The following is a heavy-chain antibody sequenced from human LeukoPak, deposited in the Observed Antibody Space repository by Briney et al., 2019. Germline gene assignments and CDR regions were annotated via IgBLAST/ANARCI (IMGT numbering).Heavy chain of an antibody. CDR1: GGSISSYY. D-gene: IGHD5-18*01. CDR2: IYYSGST. Sequence: SETLSLTCTVSGGSISSYYWSWIRQPPGKGLEWIGYIYYSGSTNYNPSLKSRVTISVDTSKNQFSLKLSSVTAADTAVYYCAAISEAHGYSYGIFDNWGQGTLVTVSS. V-gene: IGHV4-59*01. J-gene: IGHJ4*02. CDR3: AAISEAHGYSYGIFDN.